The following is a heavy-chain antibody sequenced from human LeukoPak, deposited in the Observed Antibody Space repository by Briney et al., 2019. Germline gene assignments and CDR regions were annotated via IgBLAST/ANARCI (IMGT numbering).Heavy chain of an antibody. CDR1: VYTFTNFY. D-gene: IGHD3-22*01. Sequence: ASVKVSCKASVYTFTNFYIHWVRQAPGQGLEWMGIINPSGGSTSYAQKFQGRVTMTRDTSTSTVYTELSSLRSEDTAVYYCARGDSSDYWGQGTLATVSS. V-gene: IGHV1-46*01. CDR3: ARGDSSDY. J-gene: IGHJ4*02. CDR2: INPSGGST.